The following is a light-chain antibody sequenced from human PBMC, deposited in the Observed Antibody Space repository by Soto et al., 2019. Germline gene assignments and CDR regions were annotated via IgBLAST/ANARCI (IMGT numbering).Light chain of an antibody. J-gene: IGKJ1*01. Sequence: EIVLTQSPGTLSLSPGERATLSCRASQSVVTSYLAWYQQKPGQAPRLLIYGTSNRATGIPDRFSGSGSGPDFTFTISRLEPEDFAVYYCQHYGSSRTFGQGTKV. V-gene: IGKV3-20*01. CDR2: GTS. CDR3: QHYGSSRT. CDR1: QSVVTSY.